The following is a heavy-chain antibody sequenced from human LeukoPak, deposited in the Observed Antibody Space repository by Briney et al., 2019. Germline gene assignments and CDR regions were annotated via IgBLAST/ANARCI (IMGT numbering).Heavy chain of an antibody. Sequence: QPGGSLRLSCAASGFTFSSYEMNWVRQAPGKGLEWVSYISSSSGIIHYADSVKGRFTISRDNAKNSLFLQMNSLRAEDTAVYYCARATDIHSEPGEPLDCWGQGTLVTVSS. CDR1: GFTFSSYE. CDR2: ISSSSGII. J-gene: IGHJ4*02. V-gene: IGHV3-48*03. CDR3: ARATDIHSEPGEPLDC. D-gene: IGHD3-9*01.